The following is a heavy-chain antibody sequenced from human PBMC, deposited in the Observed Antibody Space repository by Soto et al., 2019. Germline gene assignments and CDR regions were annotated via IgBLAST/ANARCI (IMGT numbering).Heavy chain of an antibody. CDR1: GGSISSYY. Sequence: QVQLQESGPGLVKPSETLSLTCTVSGGSISSYYWSWIRQPPGKGLEWIGYIYYSGSTNYNPSLKSRVTISVDTSKNQFSLKLSSVTAADTAVYYCARVFVGAAAGTEYYYYMDVWGKGTTVTVSS. J-gene: IGHJ6*03. D-gene: IGHD6-13*01. CDR2: IYYSGST. V-gene: IGHV4-59*01. CDR3: ARVFVGAAAGTEYYYYMDV.